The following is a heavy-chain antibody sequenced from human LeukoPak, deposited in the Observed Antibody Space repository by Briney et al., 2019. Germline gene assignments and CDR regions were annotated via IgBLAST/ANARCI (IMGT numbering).Heavy chain of an antibody. CDR3: ARITDGRDGYNYYYGMDV. V-gene: IGHV4-59*01. CDR1: GGSMTSYY. Sequence: PETLSLTCTVSGGSMTSYYWSWSRQPPGKGLEWIGYIYNSGSTNYNPSLKSRVTISVDTSKKQFSLKLSSVTAADTAVYYCARITDGRDGYNYYYGMDVWGQGTTVTVSS. J-gene: IGHJ6*02. D-gene: IGHD5-24*01. CDR2: IYNSGST.